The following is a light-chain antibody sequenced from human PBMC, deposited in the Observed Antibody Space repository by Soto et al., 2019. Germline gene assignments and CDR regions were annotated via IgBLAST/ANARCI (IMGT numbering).Light chain of an antibody. CDR1: QGITNY. J-gene: IGKJ2*01. V-gene: IGKV1-27*01. CDR3: HRYNSAPYT. Sequence: DIQMTQSPSSLSASVGDRATITCRASQGITNYLAWYQQKPGKVPKLLIYAASTFQSGVPSRVSGSGSGTDFTLAISSLEPEDGATYYCHRYNSAPYTFGQGTKVEIK. CDR2: AAS.